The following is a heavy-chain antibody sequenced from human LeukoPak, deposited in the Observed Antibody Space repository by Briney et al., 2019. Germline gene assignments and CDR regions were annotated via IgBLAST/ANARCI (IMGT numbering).Heavy chain of an antibody. CDR1: GFTFSSYW. CDR3: ARDPNFTYYYNSSGYSDY. J-gene: IGHJ4*02. Sequence: AGGSLRLSCTASGFTFSSYWMSWVRQAPGKGLEWVANIKQDGSEKYYVDSVKGRFTISRDNAKNSLYLQMNSLRAEDTAVYYCARDPNFTYYYNSSGYSDYWGQGTLVTVSS. D-gene: IGHD3-22*01. CDR2: IKQDGSEK. V-gene: IGHV3-7*01.